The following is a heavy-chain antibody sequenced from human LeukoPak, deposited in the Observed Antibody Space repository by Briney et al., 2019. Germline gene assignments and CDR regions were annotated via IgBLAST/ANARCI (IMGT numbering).Heavy chain of an antibody. J-gene: IGHJ5*02. Sequence: GGSLRLFCAASGFTFSSYGMHWAPWARARGWEGGAVKWFDGSNKYYAHSVKGRFTISSDNSKNTLYLQMNSLRAEDTAVYYCARGRSPRVVVAATLWSDWFDPWGQGTLVTVSS. D-gene: IGHD2-15*01. CDR2: KWFDGSNK. CDR1: GFTFSSYG. CDR3: ARGRSPRVVVAATLWSDWFDP. V-gene: IGHV3-33*01.